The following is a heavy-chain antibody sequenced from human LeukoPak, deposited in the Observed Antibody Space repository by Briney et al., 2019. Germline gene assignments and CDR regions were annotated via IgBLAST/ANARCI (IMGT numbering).Heavy chain of an antibody. D-gene: IGHD5-12*01. CDR1: GGSIGTYY. CDR2: IYHSGST. CDR3: ARGGGYASPIGY. J-gene: IGHJ4*02. V-gene: IGHV4-59*01. Sequence: SETLSLTCTLSGGSIGTYYWSWIRQPPGKGLEWIGYIYHSGSTNYNPSLKSRVTISVDTSKNQFSLKLSSVTAADTAVYYCARGGGYASPIGYWGQGALVTVSS.